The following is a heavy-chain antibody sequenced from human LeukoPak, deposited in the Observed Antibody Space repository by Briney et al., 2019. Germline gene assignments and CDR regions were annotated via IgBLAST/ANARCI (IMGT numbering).Heavy chain of an antibody. CDR2: ISGSGGST. V-gene: IGHV3-23*01. J-gene: IGHJ5*02. D-gene: IGHD3-3*01. CDR1: GFTFSSYA. Sequence: GGSLRLSCAASGFTFSSYAMSWVRQAPGKGLEWVSAISGSGGSTYYADSVKGRFTISRDNSKNTLYLQMNSLRAEDTAVYYCAKEVSDRGFGGDTNWFDPWGQGALVTVSS. CDR3: AKEVSDRGFGGDTNWFDP.